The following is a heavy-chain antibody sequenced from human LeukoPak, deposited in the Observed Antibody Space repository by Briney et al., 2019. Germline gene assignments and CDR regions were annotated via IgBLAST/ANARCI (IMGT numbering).Heavy chain of an antibody. Sequence: GGSLRLSCAASGFTFSNYAMSWVRQAPGKGLEWVSAISGSGGSTYYADSVKGRFTISRDNSKSTLYLEMNSLRAEDTAVYYCAENYDTNGYYPDSWGQGTLVTVSS. CDR2: ISGSGGST. D-gene: IGHD3-22*01. CDR3: AENYDTNGYYPDS. V-gene: IGHV3-23*01. J-gene: IGHJ4*02. CDR1: GFTFSNYA.